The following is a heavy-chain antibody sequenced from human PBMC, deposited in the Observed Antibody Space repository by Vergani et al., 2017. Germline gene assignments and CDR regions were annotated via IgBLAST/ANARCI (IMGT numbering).Heavy chain of an antibody. CDR1: GFTFGDYA. J-gene: IGHJ6*03. Sequence: EVQLVESGGGLVQPGRSLRLSCTASGFTFGDYAMSWFRQAPGKGLEWVGFIRSKAYGGTTEYAASVKGRFTISRDDSKSIAYLQMNSLKTEDTAVYYCTRDRQEGYCGGDCYHDYYYYMDVWGKGTTVTVSS. CDR2: IRSKAYGGTT. D-gene: IGHD2-21*01. CDR3: TRDRQEGYCGGDCYHDYYYYMDV. V-gene: IGHV3-49*03.